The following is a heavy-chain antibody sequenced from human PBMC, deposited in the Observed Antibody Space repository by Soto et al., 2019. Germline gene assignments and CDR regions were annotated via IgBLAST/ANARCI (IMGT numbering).Heavy chain of an antibody. D-gene: IGHD1-26*01. CDR2: ISSSSSTI. CDR1: GFTFSSYS. CDR3: ASTGMWGNGSYNFDY. J-gene: IGHJ4*02. Sequence: EVQLVESGGGLVQPGGSLRLSCAASGFTFSSYSMNWVRQAPGKGLEWVSYISSSSSTIYYADSVKGRFTISRDNAKNSLYLQMNSLRDEDTAVYYCASTGMWGNGSYNFDYWGQGTLVTVSS. V-gene: IGHV3-48*02.